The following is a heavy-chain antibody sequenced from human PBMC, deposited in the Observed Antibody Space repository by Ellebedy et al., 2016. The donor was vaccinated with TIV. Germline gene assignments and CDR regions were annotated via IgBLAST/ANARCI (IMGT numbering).Heavy chain of an antibody. J-gene: IGHJ4*02. CDR3: ASDYTY. CDR2: ISSNGGST. Sequence: GESLKISXAASGFTFSSYGMHWVRQAPGKGLEYVSAISSNGGSTYYADSVKGRFTISRDNAKNSLYLQMNSLRDEDTAVYYCASDYTYWGQGTLVTVSS. D-gene: IGHD4-11*01. CDR1: GFTFSSYG. V-gene: IGHV3-64*04.